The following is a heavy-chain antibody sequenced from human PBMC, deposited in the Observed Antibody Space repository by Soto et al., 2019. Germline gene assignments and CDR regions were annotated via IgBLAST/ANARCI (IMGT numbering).Heavy chain of an antibody. J-gene: IGHJ4*02. V-gene: IGHV3-23*01. CDR3: AKEKAPNARDSLGYFDY. CDR2: ISGSGDKT. D-gene: IGHD2-21*01. CDR1: GFSFSSPV. Sequence: EVPLLESGGGLVQPGGSLRLSCAASGFSFSSPVMSWVRHAPGKGLEWVSVISGSGDKTYNRDPVRGRFTISRDNSTSTVYLQVNNLRAQASALLYCAKEKAPNARDSLGYFDYLGRGTLVTVSS.